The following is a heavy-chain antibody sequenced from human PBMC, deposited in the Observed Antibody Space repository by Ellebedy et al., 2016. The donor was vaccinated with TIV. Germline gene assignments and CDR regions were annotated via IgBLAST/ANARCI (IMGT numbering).Heavy chain of an antibody. CDR3: AREQSPEVGGNDY. D-gene: IGHD1-14*01. CDR1: GFTFSNYA. V-gene: IGHV3-30-3*01. J-gene: IGHJ4*02. Sequence: GGSLRLXCAASGFTFSNYAMHWVRQAPGKGLEWVAVISYDGSNKYLADSVQGRFTISRDNSKNTLYLQMNSLRAEDTAVYYCAREQSPEVGGNDYWGQGTLVTVSS. CDR2: ISYDGSNK.